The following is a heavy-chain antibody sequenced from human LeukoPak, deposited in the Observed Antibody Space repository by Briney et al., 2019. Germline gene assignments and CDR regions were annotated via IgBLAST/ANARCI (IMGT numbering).Heavy chain of an antibody. CDR2: INNSGGTT. V-gene: IGHV3-48*04. CDR3: ARDRSVYYYDSSGYRGYFDY. J-gene: IGHJ4*02. CDR1: GFTFANYG. Sequence: GGSLRLSCIASGFTFANYGLSWVRQAPGKGLEWVSGINNSGGTTYYADSVKGRFTISRDNAKNSLYLQMNSLRAEDTAVYYCARDRSVYYYDSSGYRGYFDYWGQGTLVTVSS. D-gene: IGHD3-22*01.